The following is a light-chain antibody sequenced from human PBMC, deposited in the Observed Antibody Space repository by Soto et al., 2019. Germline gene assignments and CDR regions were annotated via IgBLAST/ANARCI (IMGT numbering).Light chain of an antibody. CDR1: QSVGSNY. Sequence: EIVLTQSPGTLSLSPGERATLSCRASQSVGSNYLAWYQQKPGQAPRLLIYTASNRATGIPDRFSGSGSGTDITLTISRLEPEDFAVYYCHQYGTSPRTFGLGTKVEIK. CDR3: HQYGTSPRT. V-gene: IGKV3-20*01. CDR2: TAS. J-gene: IGKJ1*01.